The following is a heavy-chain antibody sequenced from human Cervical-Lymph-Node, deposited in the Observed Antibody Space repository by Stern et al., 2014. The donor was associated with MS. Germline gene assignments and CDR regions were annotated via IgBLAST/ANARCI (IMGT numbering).Heavy chain of an antibody. CDR1: GFSIRDHC. V-gene: IGHV3-74*02. CDR2: ICGDAPTT. CDR3: FDERGVP. Sequence: EVQLLESGGGLVQPGGSLRLSCAASGFSIRDHCMHWVRQAPGKGLVGFYRICGDAPTTDYADSVKGRFTISRDNAKNTVYLQMNSLRAEDSAVYYCFDERGVPGGQGALVTVS. J-gene: IGHJ4*02. D-gene: IGHD3-10*01.